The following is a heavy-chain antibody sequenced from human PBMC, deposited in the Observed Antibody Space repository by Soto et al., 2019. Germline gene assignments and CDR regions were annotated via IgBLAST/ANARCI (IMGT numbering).Heavy chain of an antibody. CDR2: IYYTGNT. Sequence: QVHLQESGPGLVKPSETLSLTCTVSGLSITNNYWSWIRQPPGKGLEWIGYIYYTGNTNYDPSLKSRVTMSVDTSKNQFSLNLASLIAADTAIYYCARANWYSEYWGQGTLVIVSP. CDR3: ARANWYSEY. V-gene: IGHV4-59*13. CDR1: GLSITNNY. J-gene: IGHJ4*02. D-gene: IGHD1-1*01.